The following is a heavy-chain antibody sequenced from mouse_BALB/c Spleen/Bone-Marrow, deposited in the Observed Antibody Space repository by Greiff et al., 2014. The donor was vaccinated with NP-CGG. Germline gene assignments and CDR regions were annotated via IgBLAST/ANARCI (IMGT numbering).Heavy chain of an antibody. J-gene: IGHJ4*01. CDR1: GYTFTSYW. CDR3: TVPYGNCVGYYAMDY. Sequence: EVQLQQSGTVLARPGASVKMSCKASGYTFTSYWMHWVKQRPGQGLEWIGAIYPGNSDTSYNQKFKGKAKLTAVTSTSTAYMELSSLTNEDSAVYYCTVPYGNCVGYYAMDYWGQGTSVTVSS. CDR2: IYPGNSDT. D-gene: IGHD2-1*01. V-gene: IGHV1-5*01.